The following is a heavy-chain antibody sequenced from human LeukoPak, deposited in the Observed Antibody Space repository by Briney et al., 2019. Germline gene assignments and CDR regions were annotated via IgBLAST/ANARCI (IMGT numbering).Heavy chain of an antibody. D-gene: IGHD2-21*01. Sequence: GRSPRLSCAASGFTFSTYGMNWVRQAPGKGLEWVAAIAYDTSNQYYAESVKGRFTISRDNSKNTLYLLMNSLRPEDTAVYYCAKGQGQYSPLRNYGMDVWGQGTTVTVSS. CDR1: GFTFSTYG. J-gene: IGHJ6*02. CDR3: AKGQGQYSPLRNYGMDV. CDR2: IAYDTSNQ. V-gene: IGHV3-30*18.